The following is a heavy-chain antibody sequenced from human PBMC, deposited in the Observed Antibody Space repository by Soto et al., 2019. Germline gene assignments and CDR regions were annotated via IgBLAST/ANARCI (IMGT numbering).Heavy chain of an antibody. V-gene: IGHV4-59*08. Sequence: SETLSLTCTVSGGSISSYYWSWIRQPPGKGLEWIGYIYYSGSTNYNPSLKSRVTISVDTSKNQFSLKLSSVTAADTAVYYCARLLPAYSSSPNWFDPWGQGTLVTV. CDR3: ARLLPAYSSSPNWFDP. CDR1: GGSISSYY. CDR2: IYYSGST. D-gene: IGHD6-13*01. J-gene: IGHJ5*02.